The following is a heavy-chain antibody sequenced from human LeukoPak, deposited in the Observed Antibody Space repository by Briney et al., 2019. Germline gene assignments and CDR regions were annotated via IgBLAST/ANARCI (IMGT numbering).Heavy chain of an antibody. CDR2: MNPNSGNT. V-gene: IGHV1-8*01. J-gene: IGHJ4*02. D-gene: IGHD3-3*01. CDR3: ARDQTYYDFWSGRPTPADY. CDR1: GYTFTSYD. Sequence: GASVKVSCKASGYTFTSYDINWVRQATGQGLEWMGWMNPNSGNTDYAQKLQGRVTMTTDTSTSTAYMELRSLRSDDTAVYYCARDQTYYDFWSGRPTPADYWGQGTLVTVSS.